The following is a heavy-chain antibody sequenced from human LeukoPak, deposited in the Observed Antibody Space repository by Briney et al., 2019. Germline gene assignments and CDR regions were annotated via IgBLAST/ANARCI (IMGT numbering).Heavy chain of an antibody. CDR1: GFTFSSYW. J-gene: IGHJ4*02. Sequence: GGSLRLSCAASGFTFSSYWMSWVRQAPGKGLEWEANIKQNGSEKYYVDSVKGRFTISRDNAKNSLYLQMNSLRAEDTAVYYCARYKRYFDWFGRGYYFDYWGQGTLVTVSS. CDR3: ARYKRYFDWFGRGYYFDY. D-gene: IGHD3-9*01. V-gene: IGHV3-7*01. CDR2: IKQNGSEK.